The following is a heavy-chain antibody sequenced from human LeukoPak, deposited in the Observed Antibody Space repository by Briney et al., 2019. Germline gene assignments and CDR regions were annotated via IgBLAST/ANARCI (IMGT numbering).Heavy chain of an antibody. CDR2: INPNSGGT. V-gene: IGHV1-2*02. CDR3: ARDQFDL. Sequence: ASAKVSRKPSVYTLIDFHIHCVRQAPRQGLEWMGWINPNSGGTKYAQKFQGRVTMTRDMSVNTVYMDLRSLTSDDTAVYYCARDQFDLWGQGTLVSVSS. CDR1: VYTLIDFH. J-gene: IGHJ5*02.